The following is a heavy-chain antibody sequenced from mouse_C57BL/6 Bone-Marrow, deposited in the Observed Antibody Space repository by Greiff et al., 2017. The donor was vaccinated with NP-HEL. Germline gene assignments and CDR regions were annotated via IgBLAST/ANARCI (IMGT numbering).Heavy chain of an antibody. V-gene: IGHV1-76*01. J-gene: IGHJ3*02. Sequence: QVQLQQSGAELVRPGASVKLSCKASGYTFTDYYINWVKQRPGQGLEWIARIYPGSGNTYYNEKFKGKATLTAEKSSSTAYMQLSSLTSEDSAVYFCARRRNDGYRGYWGQGTLVTVSA. CDR1: GYTFTDYY. CDR3: ARRRNDGYRGY. D-gene: IGHD2-3*01. CDR2: IYPGSGNT.